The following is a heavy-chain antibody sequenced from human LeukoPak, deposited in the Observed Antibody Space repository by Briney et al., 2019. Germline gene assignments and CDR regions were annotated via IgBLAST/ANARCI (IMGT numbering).Heavy chain of an antibody. V-gene: IGHV1-8*01. CDR1: GYTFRIHD. D-gene: IGHD6-13*01. Sequence: ASVLVSCKASGYTFRIHDFNWVRQAPGQGLEWMGWMNPNSGNTGYAQKFQGRITMTRNTSITTAYMELSSLISEDTAVYYCARGGGSSFPGDYWGQGTLVTVSS. CDR3: ARGGGSSFPGDY. J-gene: IGHJ4*02. CDR2: MNPNSGNT.